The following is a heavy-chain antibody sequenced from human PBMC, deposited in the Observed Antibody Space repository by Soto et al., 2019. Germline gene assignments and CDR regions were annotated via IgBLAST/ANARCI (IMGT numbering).Heavy chain of an antibody. CDR1: GFTFSNYE. D-gene: IGHD6-13*01. CDR3: ARRGYGSRWPNVYMDV. Sequence: AQLVESGGGLVQPGGSLRLSCAASGFTFSNYEMHWVRQAPGKGLEYVSGISNNGAHTDYAKSVKGRFTISRDNSENTLYLQMGSLIAEDMALYYCARRGYGSRWPNVYMDVWGKGTTVTVSS. J-gene: IGHJ6*03. V-gene: IGHV3-64*01. CDR2: ISNNGAHT.